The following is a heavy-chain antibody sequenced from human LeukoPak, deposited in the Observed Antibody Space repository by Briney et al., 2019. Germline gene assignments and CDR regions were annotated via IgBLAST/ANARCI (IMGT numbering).Heavy chain of an antibody. CDR1: GFTFSSYG. V-gene: IGHV3-30*18. Sequence: GGSLRLSCAASGFTFSSYGMHWVRQAPGKGLEWVAVISYDGSNKYYADSVKGRFTISRDNSKNTLYLQMNSLRAEDTAVYYCAKIIHRRRDGYNLSDYWGQGTLVTVSS. CDR2: ISYDGSNK. J-gene: IGHJ4*02. D-gene: IGHD5-24*01. CDR3: AKIIHRRRDGYNLSDY.